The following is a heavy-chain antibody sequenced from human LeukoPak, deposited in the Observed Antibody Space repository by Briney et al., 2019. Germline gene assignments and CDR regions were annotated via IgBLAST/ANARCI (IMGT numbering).Heavy chain of an antibody. D-gene: IGHD3-16*01. V-gene: IGHV1-2*06. CDR1: GYTFTGYS. J-gene: IGHJ4*02. Sequence: ASVKVSCKASGYTFTGYSMHWVRQAPGQGLEWLGQINPNSGGTKYAQNFQGRVTMTRDTSVSTAYMVLSRLRSDDTAVYYCARMFGPDAGFDYWGQGTLVPVSS. CDR2: INPNSGGT. CDR3: ARMFGPDAGFDY.